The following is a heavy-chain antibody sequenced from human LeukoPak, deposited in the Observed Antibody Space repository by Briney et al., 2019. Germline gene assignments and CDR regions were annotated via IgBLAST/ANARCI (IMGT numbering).Heavy chain of an antibody. Sequence: PGRSLRLSCAASGFTFSSYGMHWVRQAPGKGLEWVAFIRYDGSNKYYADSVKGRFTISRDNAKNSLYLQMNSLRAEDTAVYYCARESRTLMATVPFDYWGQGTLVTVSS. J-gene: IGHJ4*02. CDR2: IRYDGSNK. CDR3: ARESRTLMATVPFDY. CDR1: GFTFSSYG. V-gene: IGHV3-33*01. D-gene: IGHD5-24*01.